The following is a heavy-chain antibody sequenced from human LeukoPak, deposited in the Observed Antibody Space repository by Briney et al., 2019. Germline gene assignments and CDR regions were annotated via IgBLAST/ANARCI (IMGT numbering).Heavy chain of an antibody. Sequence: PGGSLRLSCAASGFTFITYAMSWVRQAPGKGLEWVSAISGSGGSTYYADSVKGRFTISRDNSKNTLYLQMNSLRAEDTAVYYCAKEGGYCSSTSCSPFDYWGQGTLVTVSS. CDR2: ISGSGGST. J-gene: IGHJ4*02. CDR3: AKEGGYCSSTSCSPFDY. V-gene: IGHV3-23*01. CDR1: GFTFITYA. D-gene: IGHD2-2*01.